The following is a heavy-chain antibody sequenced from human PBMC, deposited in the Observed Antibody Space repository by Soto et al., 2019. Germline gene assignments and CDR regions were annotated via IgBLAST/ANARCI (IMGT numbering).Heavy chain of an antibody. CDR2: LSDGGGST. J-gene: IGHJ4*02. CDR3: AKATSATCTGSICYSFDY. Sequence: GGSLRLSCAASGFTFSNYAMSWVRQAPGKGLEWVSGLSDGGGSTFYADSVKGRFTISRDNAKNTLYLQMSSLRAEDTAVYYCAKATSATCTGSICYSFDYWGQGTLVTVSS. CDR1: GFTFSNYA. V-gene: IGHV3-23*01. D-gene: IGHD2-21*01.